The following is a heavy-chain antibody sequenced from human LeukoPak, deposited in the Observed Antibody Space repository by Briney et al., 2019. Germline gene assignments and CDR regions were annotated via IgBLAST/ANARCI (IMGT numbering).Heavy chain of an antibody. CDR1: GFTFSSYT. CDR3: ARGTSYYYGSGSYYNGNLDY. J-gene: IGHJ4*02. Sequence: PGGSLRLSCAASGFTFSSYTMHWVRQAPGKGLEWVAVISYDGSNKYYADSVKGRFTISRDNSKNTLYLQMNSLRAEDTAVYYCARGTSYYYGSGSYYNGNLDYWGQGTLVTVSS. D-gene: IGHD3-10*01. V-gene: IGHV3-30*04. CDR2: ISYDGSNK.